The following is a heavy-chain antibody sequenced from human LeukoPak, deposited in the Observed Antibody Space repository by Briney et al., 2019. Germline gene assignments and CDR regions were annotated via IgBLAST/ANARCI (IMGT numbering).Heavy chain of an antibody. Sequence: GRSLRLSCAASGFSFSNNPMHWVRQAPGRGLEWVAVSSSDGNNEYYADSVKGRFTISRDNSKNTLYLQMNSLRPEDTAVYYCARGSATTLYCYYYMDVWGKGTTVTVSS. D-gene: IGHD1-26*01. CDR3: ARGSATTLYCYYYMDV. CDR1: GFSFSNNP. CDR2: SSSDGNNE. V-gene: IGHV3-30*01. J-gene: IGHJ6*03.